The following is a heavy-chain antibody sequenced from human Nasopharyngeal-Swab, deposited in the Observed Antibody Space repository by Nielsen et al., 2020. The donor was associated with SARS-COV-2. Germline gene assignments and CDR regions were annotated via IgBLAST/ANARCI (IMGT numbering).Heavy chain of an antibody. D-gene: IGHD4-17*01. V-gene: IGHV3-11*06. Sequence: GESLKISCAASGFTFSDYYMSWIRQAPGKGLEWVSYISSSSSYTNYADSVKGRFTISRDNAKNSLYLQMNSLRAEDTDVYYCARGQRYVDYRYYYYGMDVWGQGTTVTVSS. CDR3: ARGQRYVDYRYYYYGMDV. J-gene: IGHJ6*02. CDR2: ISSSSSYT. CDR1: GFTFSDYY.